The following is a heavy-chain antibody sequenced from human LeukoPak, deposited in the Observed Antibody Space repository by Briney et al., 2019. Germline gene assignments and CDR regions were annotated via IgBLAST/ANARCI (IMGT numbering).Heavy chain of an antibody. V-gene: IGHV3-48*01. D-gene: IGHD5-18*01. CDR2: ISDDSTTN. J-gene: IGHJ4*02. CDR3: AKDPGYSYGYASDY. CDR1: GFTFSSNY. Sequence: GGSLRLSCVASGFTFSSNYMTWVRQAPGKGLEWVSYISDDSTTNYYADSVKGRFTISRDYAKSSLYLQMNSLRAEDTAVYYCAKDPGYSYGYASDYWGQGTLVTVSS.